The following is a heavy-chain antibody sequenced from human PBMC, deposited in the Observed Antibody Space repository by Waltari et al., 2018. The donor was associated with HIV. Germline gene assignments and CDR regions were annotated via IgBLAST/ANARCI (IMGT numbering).Heavy chain of an antibody. CDR3: ARDRTGSPAAIFGSDGMDV. CDR1: GGTFSSYA. CDR2: IIPILGIA. Sequence: QVQLVQSGAEVKKPGSSVKVSCKASGGTFSSYAISWVRQAPGQGLEWMGRIIPILGIANYAQKFQGRVTITADKSTSTAYMELSSLRSEDTAVYYCARDRTGSPAAIFGSDGMDVWGQGTTVTVSS. J-gene: IGHJ6*02. V-gene: IGHV1-69*04. D-gene: IGHD2-2*01.